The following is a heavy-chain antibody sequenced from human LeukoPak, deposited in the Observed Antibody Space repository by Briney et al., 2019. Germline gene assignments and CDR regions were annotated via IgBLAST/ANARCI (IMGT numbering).Heavy chain of an antibody. D-gene: IGHD1-26*01. CDR2: ISSSGSTI. J-gene: IGHJ3*02. Sequence: GGSLRLSCAASGFTFSDYYMSWIRQAPGKGLEWVSYISSSGSTIYYADSVKGRFTISRDNAKKSLYLQMNSLRAEDTAVYYCASMGATTSRFDIWGQGTMVTVSS. V-gene: IGHV3-11*04. CDR3: ASMGATTSRFDI. CDR1: GFTFSDYY.